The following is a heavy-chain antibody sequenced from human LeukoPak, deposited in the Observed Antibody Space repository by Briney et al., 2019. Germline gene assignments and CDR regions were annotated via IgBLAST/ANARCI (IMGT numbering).Heavy chain of an antibody. CDR3: SRGSSGARFDY. Sequence: SETLSLTYTVSGGSISNYYWSWIRQPAGKGLEWIGRIHTSGSSNCNPSLKSRVTMSVDTSKNQFSLKLTSVTAPDTAVYYCSRGSSGARFDYWGQGTLVTVSS. D-gene: IGHD2-15*01. CDR2: IHTSGSS. J-gene: IGHJ4*02. CDR1: GGSISNYY. V-gene: IGHV4-4*07.